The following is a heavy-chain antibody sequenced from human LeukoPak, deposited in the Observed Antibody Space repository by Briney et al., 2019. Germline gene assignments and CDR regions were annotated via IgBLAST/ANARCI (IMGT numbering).Heavy chain of an antibody. V-gene: IGHV3-11*01. CDR3: VRQNYHYYTMDV. CDR1: GFTFSDYY. J-gene: IGHJ6*02. Sequence: GGSLRLSCAASGFTFSDYYMSWIRQAPGKGLEWVSYISSSGSTIYYADSVKGRFTISRDNAKNSLYLQMNSLRAEDTAVYYCVRQNYHYYTMDVWGQGTTVTVSS. CDR2: ISSSGSTI.